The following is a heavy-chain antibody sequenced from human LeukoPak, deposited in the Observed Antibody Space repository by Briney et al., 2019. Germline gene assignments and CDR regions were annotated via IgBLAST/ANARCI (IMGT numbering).Heavy chain of an antibody. D-gene: IGHD2-15*01. CDR3: ARDGLAAATLHWCFDL. V-gene: IGHV3-11*04. CDR2: ISRSGSTK. CDR1: GFTFSDYN. J-gene: IGHJ2*01. Sequence: PGGSLRLSCAASGFTFSDYNMRWIRQAPGKGLEWVSSISRSGSTKYYADSVKGRFTISRDNARNSLYLQMNSLRAEDTAVYYCARDGLAAATLHWCFDLWGRGTLVTVSS.